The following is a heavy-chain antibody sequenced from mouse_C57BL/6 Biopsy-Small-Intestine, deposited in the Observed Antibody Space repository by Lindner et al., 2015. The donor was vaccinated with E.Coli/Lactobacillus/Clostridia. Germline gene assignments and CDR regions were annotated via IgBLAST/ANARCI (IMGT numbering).Heavy chain of an antibody. V-gene: IGHV14-4*01. CDR2: IDPENGDT. CDR3: TTSGTTVVAPSDY. CDR1: GFNIKDDY. J-gene: IGHJ2*01. Sequence: VQLQESGAELVRPGASVKLSCTASGFNIKDDYMHWVKQRPEQGLEWIGWIDPENGDTEYASKFQGKATITADTSSNTAYLQLSSLTSEDTAVYYCTTSGTTVVAPSDYWDQGTTLTVSS. D-gene: IGHD1-1*01.